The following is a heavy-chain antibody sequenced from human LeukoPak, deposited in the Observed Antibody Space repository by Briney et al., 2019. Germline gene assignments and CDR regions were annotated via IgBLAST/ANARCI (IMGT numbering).Heavy chain of an antibody. V-gene: IGHV3-7*01. D-gene: IGHD4-17*01. Sequence: PGGSLRLSCVASEFTFSNYWMSWVRQAPGKGLEWVASINQDGTKKNYVDSVKGRFDISRDNTKNSLHLQMSSLRADDTAVYYCARDLAYGDDGLWGQGTLVTVSS. CDR1: EFTFSNYW. J-gene: IGHJ4*02. CDR3: ARDLAYGDDGL. CDR2: INQDGTKK.